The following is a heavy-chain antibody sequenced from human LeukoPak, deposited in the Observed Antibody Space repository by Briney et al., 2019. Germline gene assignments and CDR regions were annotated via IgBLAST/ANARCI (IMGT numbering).Heavy chain of an antibody. V-gene: IGHV5-51*01. CDR3: ARHSLGGGDCCRIDY. Sequence: GESLKISCKGSGYSCTSYWIGWVRQMPGKGLEWMGIIYPGDSDTRYSPSFQGQVTISADKSISTAYLQWSSLKASDTAMYYCARHSLGGGDCCRIDYWGQGTLVTVSS. CDR2: IYPGDSDT. CDR1: GYSCTSYW. D-gene: IGHD2-21*02. J-gene: IGHJ4*02.